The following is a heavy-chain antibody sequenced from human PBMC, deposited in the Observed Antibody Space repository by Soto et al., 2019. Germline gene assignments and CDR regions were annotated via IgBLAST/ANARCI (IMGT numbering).Heavy chain of an antibody. CDR3: ARHLIVAGTEVFDY. D-gene: IGHD6-19*01. CDR2: IYYSGIT. Sequence: QLQLQESGPGLVKPSETLSLTCTVSGGSISSSSYYWGWIRQPPGKGLEWIGSIYYSGITYYSPSLKSRVPISVDTSNNSCSLQMSSMTAADTAVYYCARHLIVAGTEVFDYWGQGTLVTVSS. CDR1: GGSISSSSYY. J-gene: IGHJ4*02. V-gene: IGHV4-39*01.